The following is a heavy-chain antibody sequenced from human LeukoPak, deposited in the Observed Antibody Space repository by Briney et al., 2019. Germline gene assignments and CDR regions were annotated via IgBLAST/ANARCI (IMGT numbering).Heavy chain of an antibody. CDR3: ASSYCSGGSCLRYFDY. CDR2: ISAYNGNT. CDR1: GYTFTSYG. J-gene: IGHJ4*02. V-gene: IGHV1-18*01. D-gene: IGHD2-15*01. Sequence: ASVKVSCKASGYTFTSYGISWVRQAPGQGLEWMGWISAYNGNTNYAQKLQGRVTMTTDTSTSTAYMELRSLRSDDTAVYYCASSYCSGGSCLRYFDYWGQGTLVTVSS.